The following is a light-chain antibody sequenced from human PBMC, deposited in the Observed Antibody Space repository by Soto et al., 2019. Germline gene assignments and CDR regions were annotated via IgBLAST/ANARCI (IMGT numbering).Light chain of an antibody. CDR3: QQYNNS. J-gene: IGKJ1*01. V-gene: IGKV1-5*03. Sequence: DIQMTQSPSTLSASVGDRVTITCRASQSISNWLAWYQQKPGKAPKLLIYKASSLESGVPSRFSGSGSGTEFTLTISSPQPDDFATYYCQQYNNSFGQGAKVDI. CDR1: QSISNW. CDR2: KAS.